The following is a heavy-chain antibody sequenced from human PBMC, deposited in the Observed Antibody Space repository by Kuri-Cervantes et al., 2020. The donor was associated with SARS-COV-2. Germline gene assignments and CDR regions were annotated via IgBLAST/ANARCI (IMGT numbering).Heavy chain of an antibody. D-gene: IGHD1-1*01. CDR2: FDPEDGET. J-gene: IGHJ4*02. V-gene: IGHV1-24*01. CDR1: GYTLTELS. CDR3: ATDQGGWKGFDY. Sequence: ASVKVSCKVSGYTLTELSMHWVRQAPGKGLEWMGCFDPEDGETIYAQKFQGRVTMTEDTSTDTAYMELSSLRSEDTAVYYCATDQGGWKGFDYWGQGTLVTVSS.